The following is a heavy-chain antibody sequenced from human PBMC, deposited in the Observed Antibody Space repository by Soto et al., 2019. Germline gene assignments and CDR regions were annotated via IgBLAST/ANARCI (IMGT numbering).Heavy chain of an antibody. V-gene: IGHV1-18*04. J-gene: IGHJ5*02. CDR3: ATSSDPGFDP. CDR2: IKVDSGYT. CDR1: GYPCINYG. Sequence: QLQLVQSADEVKKTGASVRVSCKAYGYPCINYGISWIRQAPEQGLEWMGWIKVDSGYTNYAQKFQGRVTMTADTSSYTAFMELRSLRLDDTAVYFCATSSDPGFDPWGQGTLVSVSA.